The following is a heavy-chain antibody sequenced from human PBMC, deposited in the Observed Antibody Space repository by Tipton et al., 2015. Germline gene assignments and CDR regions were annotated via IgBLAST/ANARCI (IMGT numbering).Heavy chain of an antibody. CDR1: GGSFSGYY. Sequence: TLSLTCAVSGGSFSGYYWSWIRQPPGKGLEWIGEINHSGGTNSNQSLKSRVTISVDTSKNQFSLKLSSVTAADTAVYYCATGCPRAPRITRVRRLNRPHYVDYGGQGSLVTVAS. CDR3: ATGCPRAPRITRVRRLNRPHYVDY. D-gene: IGHD3-10*01. V-gene: IGHV4-34*01. J-gene: IGHJ4*02. CDR2: INHSGGT.